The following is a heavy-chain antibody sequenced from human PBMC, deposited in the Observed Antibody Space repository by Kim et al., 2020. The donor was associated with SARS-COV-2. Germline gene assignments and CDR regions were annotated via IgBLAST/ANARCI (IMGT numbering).Heavy chain of an antibody. J-gene: IGHJ3*01. CDR3: AGAILPSTNYYDSSGYYFTLGS. D-gene: IGHD3-22*01. CDR1: GYSFTSYW. CDR2: IDPSDFYT. Sequence: GESLKISCKGSGYSFTSYWISWVRQMPGKGLEWMGRIDPSDFYTNYSPSFQGHVTISADKFISTAYLQWSSLKASDTAMYDCAGAILPSTNYYDSSGYYFTLGSWCQGTMVTVAS. V-gene: IGHV5-10-1*01.